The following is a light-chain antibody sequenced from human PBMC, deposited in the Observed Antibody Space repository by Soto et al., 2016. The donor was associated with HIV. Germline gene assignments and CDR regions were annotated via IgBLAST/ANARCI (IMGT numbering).Light chain of an antibody. CDR1: QAISSY. J-gene: IGKJ1*01. V-gene: IGKV1-9*01. CDR2: AAS. Sequence: DIQLTQSPSFLSASVGDRVTITCRASQAISSYLAWYQQKPGKAPKLLIYAASTLQSGVPSRFSGSGSGTEFTLTISSLQPEDFATYYCQQLNSYHPWTFGQGTKVEIK. CDR3: QQLNSYHPWT.